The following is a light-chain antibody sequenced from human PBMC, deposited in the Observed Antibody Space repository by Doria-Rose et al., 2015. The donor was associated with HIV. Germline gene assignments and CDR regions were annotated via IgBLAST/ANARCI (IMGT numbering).Light chain of an antibody. Sequence: TQSPETLSVSPGESATLSCRASQSVSTDLAWYQHKPGQAPRLLIWGASTRATGIPARFSGSGSGTEISLTIISLQSEDFAIYFGHQYNNWPSFGQGTRLYIK. J-gene: IGKJ5*01. CDR2: GAS. V-gene: IGKV3-15*01. CDR1: QSVSTD. CDR3: HQYNNWPS.